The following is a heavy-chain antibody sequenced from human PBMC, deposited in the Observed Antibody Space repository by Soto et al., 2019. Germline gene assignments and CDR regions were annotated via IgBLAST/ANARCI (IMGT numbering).Heavy chain of an antibody. CDR3: ARESDGATATLDYYYFYMDV. CDR1: GDTFNDYY. CDR2: INPNGGVT. D-gene: IGHD4-17*01. V-gene: IGHV1-2*04. J-gene: IGHJ6*03. Sequence: QVQLVQSGAEVKKPGASVTVSCRSSGDTFNDYYIHWVRQAPGQGLERMGWINPNGGVTKYAQKFQGWVSMTRDTSIRTVYMQLSRLRSDDTAVYYCARESDGATATLDYYYFYMDVWGTGTTVTVSS.